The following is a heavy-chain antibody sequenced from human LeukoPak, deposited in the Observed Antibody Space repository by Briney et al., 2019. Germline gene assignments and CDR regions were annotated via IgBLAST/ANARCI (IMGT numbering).Heavy chain of an antibody. D-gene: IGHD6-6*01. J-gene: IGHJ4*02. CDR3: ARHEGSSSGPFDY. Sequence: SETLSLTCTVSGGSISSGDYYWSWIRQPPGQGLEWIGYIYYSGSTYYNPSLKSRVTISVDTSKNQFSLKLSSVTAADTAVYYCARHEGSSSGPFDYWGQGTLVTVSS. V-gene: IGHV4-30-4*01. CDR2: IYYSGST. CDR1: GGSISSGDYY.